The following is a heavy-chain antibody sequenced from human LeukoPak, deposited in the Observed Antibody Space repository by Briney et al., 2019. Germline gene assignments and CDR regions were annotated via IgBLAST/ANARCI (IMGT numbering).Heavy chain of an antibody. Sequence: GGSLRLSCVASGFTFRNHAMTWVRQTPEKGRHWVSTVSASGDTTYSADSVQGRFSISRVNSNSIVYLEMNSLRVEGTAVYYCAREFAFGNILTTIKRGIDYWGQGSLVIVSS. D-gene: IGHD5-12*01. V-gene: IGHV3-23*01. CDR1: GFTFRNHA. CDR3: AREFAFGNILTTIKRGIDY. J-gene: IGHJ4*02. CDR2: VSASGDTT.